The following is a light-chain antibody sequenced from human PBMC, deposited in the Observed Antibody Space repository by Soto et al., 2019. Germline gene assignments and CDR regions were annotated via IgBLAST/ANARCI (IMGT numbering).Light chain of an antibody. CDR1: QSISSY. V-gene: IGKV1-39*01. J-gene: IGKJ1*01. CDR2: EAS. Sequence: DIQMTQSQSSLSASVGDRFTITCRASQSISSYLNWYQQKPGKAPKLLIYEASSLQSGAPPRFSGSGSGRDFTLTISSLRPEDIATYFCQQSYTSPPWTFGQGTKVDIK. CDR3: QQSYTSPPWT.